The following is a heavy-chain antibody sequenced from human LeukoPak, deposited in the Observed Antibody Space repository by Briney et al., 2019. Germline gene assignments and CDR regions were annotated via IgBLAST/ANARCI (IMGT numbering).Heavy chain of an antibody. J-gene: IGHJ4*02. Sequence: PGGSLRLSCSVSGFTLSSYWMRWVRQAPGKGLEWVASIKQDGSEKYYVDSVKGRFTASGDNAKNSLYLQMNSLRAEDTAVYYCARDWDSSSSLTLYPGDYWGQGTLVTVSS. D-gene: IGHD6-6*01. CDR1: GFTLSSYW. V-gene: IGHV3-7*01. CDR2: IKQDGSEK. CDR3: ARDWDSSSSLTLYPGDY.